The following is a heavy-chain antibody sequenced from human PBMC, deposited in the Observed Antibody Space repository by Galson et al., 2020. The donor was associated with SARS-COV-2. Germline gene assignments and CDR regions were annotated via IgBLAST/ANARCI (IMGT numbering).Heavy chain of an antibody. J-gene: IGHJ5*02. CDR1: GYSFTSYW. CDR2: IYPGDSDT. CDR3: ARPSSSDFWGPQGWFDP. V-gene: IGHV5-51*01. D-gene: IGHD3-3*01. Sequence: QVSCKGSGYSFTSYWIGWVRQMPGKGLEWMGIIYPGDSDTRYSPSFQGQVTISADKSISTAYLQWSSLKASDTAMYYCARPSSSDFWGPQGWFDPWGQGTLVTVSS.